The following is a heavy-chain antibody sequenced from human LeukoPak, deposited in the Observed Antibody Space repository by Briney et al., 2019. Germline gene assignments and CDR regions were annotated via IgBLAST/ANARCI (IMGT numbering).Heavy chain of an antibody. Sequence: ASVKVSCKASGYTFTSYGISWVRQAPGQGLEWMGWISAYNGNTNYAQKLQGRVTMTTDTSTSTAYMELRSLRSDDTAVYYCARDWLRYCSGGSCPFDYWGQGTLVTVSS. CDR3: ARDWLRYCSGGSCPFDY. D-gene: IGHD2-15*01. CDR2: ISAYNGNT. V-gene: IGHV1-18*01. CDR1: GYTFTSYG. J-gene: IGHJ4*02.